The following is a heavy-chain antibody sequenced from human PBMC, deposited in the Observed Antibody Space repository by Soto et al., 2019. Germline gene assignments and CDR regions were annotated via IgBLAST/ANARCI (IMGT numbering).Heavy chain of an antibody. D-gene: IGHD3-22*01. CDR3: ARDYYDSSGYSPYFDY. CDR2: INPNSGGT. CDR1: GYTFTGYY. J-gene: IGHJ4*02. Sequence: GASVKVSCKASGYTFTGYYMHWVRQAPGQGLEWMGWINPNSGGTNYAQKFQGRVTMTRDTSISTAYMELSRLRSDDTAVYYCARDYYDSSGYSPYFDYWGQGTLVTVSS. V-gene: IGHV1-2*02.